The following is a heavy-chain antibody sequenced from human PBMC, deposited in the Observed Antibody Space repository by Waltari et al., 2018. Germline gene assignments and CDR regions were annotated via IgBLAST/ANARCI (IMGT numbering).Heavy chain of an antibody. Sequence: QVQLVQSGAEVKKPGASVKVSCKASGYTFTSYAMHWVRQAPGQRLEWMGWINAGNGNTKYSQKFQGRVTITRDTSASTAYMELSSLRSEDTAVYYCARDLGYGDYGFDYWGQGTLVTVSS. CDR3: ARDLGYGDYGFDY. D-gene: IGHD4-17*01. CDR1: GYTFTSYA. CDR2: INAGNGNT. J-gene: IGHJ4*02. V-gene: IGHV1-3*01.